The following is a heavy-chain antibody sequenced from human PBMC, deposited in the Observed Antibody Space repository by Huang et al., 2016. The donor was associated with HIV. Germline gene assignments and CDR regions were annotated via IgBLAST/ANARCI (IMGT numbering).Heavy chain of an antibody. V-gene: IGHV4-59*01. Sequence: QVQLQESGPGLVKPSETLSLTCTVSGGSISSYYWSWIRQPPGKGLEWIGYIHYSGSPNYNPSLKSRVTTSVDTAKNQFFLKLSSVTAADTAVYYCARGGPYSRDYYYYGMDVWGQGTTVTISS. D-gene: IGHD6-13*01. CDR2: IHYSGSP. J-gene: IGHJ6*02. CDR1: GGSISSYY. CDR3: ARGGPYSRDYYYYGMDV.